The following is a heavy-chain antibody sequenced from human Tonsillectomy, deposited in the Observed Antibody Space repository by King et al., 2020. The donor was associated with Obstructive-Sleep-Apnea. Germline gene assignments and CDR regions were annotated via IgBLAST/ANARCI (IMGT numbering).Heavy chain of an antibody. Sequence: QLQESGPGLLKPSETLSLTCTVSGYSISGGYYWGWIRQPPGKGLEWIGSIHHSGSTNYKPSLKSRVTISIDPSKNQFSLRLGSVTAADTAVYYCARDRDVYYYDTSGAKYGMDVWGPGTTVTVSS. V-gene: IGHV4-38-2*02. CDR3: ARDRDVYYYDTSGAKYGMDV. J-gene: IGHJ6*02. CDR1: GYSISGGYY. CDR2: IHHSGST. D-gene: IGHD3-22*01.